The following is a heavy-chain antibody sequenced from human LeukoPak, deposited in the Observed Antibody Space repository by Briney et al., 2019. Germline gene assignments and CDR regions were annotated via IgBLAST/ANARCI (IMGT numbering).Heavy chain of an antibody. CDR2: ISGSGGRT. CDR3: VRDDDRPDNGLDY. CDR1: GFTFRSYA. D-gene: IGHD3-22*01. Sequence: QSGGSLRLSCAASGFTFRSYAMSWVRQAAGKGLEWVSAISGSGGRTYYADSVKGRFTISRDNSKNTLYLQMNSLRAEDTAVYYCVRDDDRPDNGLDYWGQGTLVTVSS. J-gene: IGHJ4*02. V-gene: IGHV3-23*01.